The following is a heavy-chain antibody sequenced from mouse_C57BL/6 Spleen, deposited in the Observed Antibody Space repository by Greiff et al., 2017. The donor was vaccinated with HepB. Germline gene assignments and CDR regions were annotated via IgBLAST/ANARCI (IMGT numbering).Heavy chain of an antibody. V-gene: IGHV1-81*01. CDR1: GYTFTSYG. J-gene: IGHJ3*01. Sequence: VKLQESGAELARPGASVKLSCKASGYTFTSYGISWVKQRTGQGLEWIGEIYPRSGNTYYNEKFKGKATLTADKSSSTAYMELRSLTSEDSAVYFCARNGYPAWFAYWGQGTLVTVSA. D-gene: IGHD2-2*01. CDR2: IYPRSGNT. CDR3: ARNGYPAWFAY.